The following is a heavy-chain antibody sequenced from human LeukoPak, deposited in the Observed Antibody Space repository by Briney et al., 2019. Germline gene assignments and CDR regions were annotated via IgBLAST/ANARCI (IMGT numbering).Heavy chain of an antibody. V-gene: IGHV4-59*01. CDR3: ARGVAARAFDI. CDR2: IYYSGST. J-gene: IGHJ3*02. CDR1: GGSISSYY. Sequence: KTSETLSLTCTVSGGSISSYYWSWIRQPPGKGLEWIGYIYYSGSTNYNPSLKSRVTISVDTSKNQFSLKLSSVTAADTAVYYCARGVAARAFDIWGQGTMVTVSS. D-gene: IGHD6-25*01.